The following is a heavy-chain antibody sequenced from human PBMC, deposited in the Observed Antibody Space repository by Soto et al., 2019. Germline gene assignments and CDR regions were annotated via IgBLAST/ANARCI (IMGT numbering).Heavy chain of an antibody. CDR2: INTGNGNT. Sequence: GASVKVSCKASGYSFTTHAMIWVRQAPGQRPEWMGWINTGNGNTRYSPKFQGRVNITRDTSVSTAYMELSSLKSEDTAVYYCARGEQLYHYYYGMDVWGQGSTVTVSS. J-gene: IGHJ6*02. CDR3: ARGEQLYHYYYGMDV. CDR1: GYSFTTHA. V-gene: IGHV1-3*04.